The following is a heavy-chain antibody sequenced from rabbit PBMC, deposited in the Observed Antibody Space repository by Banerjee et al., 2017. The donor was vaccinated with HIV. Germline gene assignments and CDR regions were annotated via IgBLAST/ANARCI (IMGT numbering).Heavy chain of an antibody. J-gene: IGHJ4*01. CDR2: INAGSGST. V-gene: IGHV1S45*01. Sequence: QQQLVESGGGLVQPEGSLTLTCTASGFSLSNAYDMCWVRQAPGKGLEWIGCINAGSGSTYYATWAKGRFTFSKTSSTTVTLQMTSLTAADTATYFCARDTYGYAAYAYGMDLWGPGTLVTVS. CDR3: ARDTYGYAAYAYGMDL. D-gene: IGHD6-1*01. CDR1: GFSLSNAYD.